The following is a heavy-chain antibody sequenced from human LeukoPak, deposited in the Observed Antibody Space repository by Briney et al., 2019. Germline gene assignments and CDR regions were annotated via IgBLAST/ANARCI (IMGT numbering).Heavy chain of an antibody. CDR2: IYYSGST. CDR1: GGCITSSSYY. D-gene: IGHD6-25*01. CDR3: ARRDSSGVVPRWDY. V-gene: IGHV4-39*01. J-gene: IGHJ4*02. Sequence: PSETLSLTCTVSGGCITSSSYYWGWIRQPPGKGLEWIGSIYYSGSTYYNPSLKSRVTISVDTSKNQSSLKLSSVTAADTAVYYCARRDSSGVVPRWDYWGQGTLVTVSS.